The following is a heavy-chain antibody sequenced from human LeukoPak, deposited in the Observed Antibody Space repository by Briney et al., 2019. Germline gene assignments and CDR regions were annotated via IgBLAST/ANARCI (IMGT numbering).Heavy chain of an antibody. D-gene: IGHD6-19*01. CDR3: ARDRKAVAGIDY. CDR2: IWYDGSNK. CDR1: GFAFSSYG. J-gene: IGHJ4*02. V-gene: IGHV3-33*01. Sequence: GGSLRLSCAASGFAFSSYGMHWVRQAPGKGLEWVAVIWYDGSNKYYADSVKGRFTISRDNSKNTLYLQMNSLRAEDTAVYYCARDRKAVAGIDYWGQGTLVTVSS.